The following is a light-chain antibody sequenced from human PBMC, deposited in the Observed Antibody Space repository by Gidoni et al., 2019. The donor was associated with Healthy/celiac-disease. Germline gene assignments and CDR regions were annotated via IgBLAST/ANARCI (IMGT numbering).Light chain of an antibody. Sequence: EIVLTQSPGTLSLSPGEIATLSCRASQSVSSSYLAWYQQKPGQAPRLLIYDASSRATGIPDRFSGSGSGTDFTLTISRLEPEDFAVYYCQQYGSPTWTFGQGTKVEIK. CDR3: QQYGSPTWT. CDR2: DAS. CDR1: QSVSSSY. V-gene: IGKV3-20*01. J-gene: IGKJ1*01.